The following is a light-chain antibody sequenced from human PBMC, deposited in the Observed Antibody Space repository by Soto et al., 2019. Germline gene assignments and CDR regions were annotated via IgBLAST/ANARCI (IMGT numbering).Light chain of an antibody. CDR1: QGISSY. CDR3: QQYYSYPRT. V-gene: IGKV1-8*01. J-gene: IGKJ1*01. CDR2: AAS. Sequence: AIRMTQSPSSLSASTGDRVTITVRASQGISSYLAWYQQKPGKAPKLLIYAASTLQSGVPSRFSGSGSGTDFTLTISCLQSEDFATYYCQQYYSYPRTFGQGTKVDI.